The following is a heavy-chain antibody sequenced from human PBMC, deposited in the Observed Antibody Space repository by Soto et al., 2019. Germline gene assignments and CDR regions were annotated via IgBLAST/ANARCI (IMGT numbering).Heavy chain of an antibody. V-gene: IGHV1-2*02. Sequence: ASVKVSCKASGYTFTGHHMHWVRQAPGQGLEWMGWINPNNGDTKYAQKFQGRVTMTRDTSISTVYMELRRLRSDDTAVYYCARGVYDFWSGYTLSTRTNAFDISGQGTMVTVSS. CDR3: ARGVYDFWSGYTLSTRTNAFDI. CDR1: GYTFTGHH. CDR2: INPNNGDT. J-gene: IGHJ3*02. D-gene: IGHD3-3*01.